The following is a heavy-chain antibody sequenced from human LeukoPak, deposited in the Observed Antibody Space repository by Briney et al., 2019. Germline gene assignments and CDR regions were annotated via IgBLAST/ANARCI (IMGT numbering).Heavy chain of an antibody. CDR1: GYTFTSYG. CDR2: ISTYNGNT. Sequence: GASVKVSCKASGYTFTSYGISWVRQAPGQGLEWMGWISTYNGNTNYAQKLQGRVTMTTDTSTSTVYMELSSLRSEDTAVYYCAQRYYYDSSGYLDVFDIWGQGTMVTVSS. V-gene: IGHV1-18*01. D-gene: IGHD3-22*01. J-gene: IGHJ3*02. CDR3: AQRYYYDSSGYLDVFDI.